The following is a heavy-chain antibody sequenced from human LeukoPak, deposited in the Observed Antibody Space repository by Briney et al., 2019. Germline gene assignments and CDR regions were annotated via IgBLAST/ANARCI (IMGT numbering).Heavy chain of an antibody. V-gene: IGHV1-18*01. D-gene: IGHD3-9*01. J-gene: IGHJ6*03. CDR3: ARDYDILTGYLTAYYYYYMDV. CDR2: SSVYNGNT. CDR1: GYTFMSYG. Sequence: ASVKVSCKASGYTFMSYGIHWVRQAPGQGLEWMGWSSVYNGNTNYAQKFQGRVTMTTDTTTSTAYMELRTLISDDTAVDYCARDYDILTGYLTAYYYYYMDVWGKGTTVTISS.